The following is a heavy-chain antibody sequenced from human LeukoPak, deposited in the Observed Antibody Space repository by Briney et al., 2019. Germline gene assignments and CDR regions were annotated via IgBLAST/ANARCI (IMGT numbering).Heavy chain of an antibody. CDR3: ARDPTTVTSLPYYFDD. CDR1: GGSFIGYH. J-gene: IGHJ4*02. Sequence: PSETLSLTCAVSGGSFIGYHWNWVRPLPGKGLEWIGEINHRGATNYNPSLKSRVTISVETSKNQFSLKLTSMTAADTAVCYCARDPTTVTSLPYYFDDWGQGTLVTVSS. V-gene: IGHV4-34*01. CDR2: INHRGAT. D-gene: IGHD4-17*01.